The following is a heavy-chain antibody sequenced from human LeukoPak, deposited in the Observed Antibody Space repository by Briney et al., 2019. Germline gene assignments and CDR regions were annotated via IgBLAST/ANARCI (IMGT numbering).Heavy chain of an antibody. CDR2: MNPNSGNK. CDR1: GYSFTNFD. D-gene: IGHD6-19*01. V-gene: IGHV1-8*01. Sequence: ASVKVSCKASGYSFTNFDINWVRQATGQGLEWMGWMNPNSGNKGYAQKFQGRVTMTMNTSISTAYMEMSSLRSEDRAVYYCARGPQWRGDYYYMDVWGRGTTVTVSS. J-gene: IGHJ6*03. CDR3: ARGPQWRGDYYYMDV.